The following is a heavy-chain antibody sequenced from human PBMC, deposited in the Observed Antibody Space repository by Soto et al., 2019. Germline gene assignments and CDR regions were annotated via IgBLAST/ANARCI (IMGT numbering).Heavy chain of an antibody. CDR2: IIHSVST. Sequence: PSETLSLTCAVSGYSISSGYYWSWIRQPPGKGLEWIGEIIHSVSTTYNPSLKSRVTMSIDKSKNQFSLYLSSVTAADTAVYYCARGPFPGYYDSTGYYSAYYALDVWGQGTTVTASS. V-gene: IGHV4-38-2*01. D-gene: IGHD3-22*01. CDR1: GYSISSGYY. J-gene: IGHJ6*02. CDR3: ARGPFPGYYDSTGYYSAYYALDV.